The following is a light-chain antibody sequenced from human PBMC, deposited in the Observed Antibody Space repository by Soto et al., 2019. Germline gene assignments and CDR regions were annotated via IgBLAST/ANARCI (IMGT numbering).Light chain of an antibody. CDR3: QQYNNWPRT. V-gene: IGKV3-11*01. Sequence: EIRLTQSPATLSLSPGERATLSCRASQSVSSYLAWYQQKPGQAPRLLIYDASNRATGIPARFSGSGSGTDFTLTISSLEPEDFAVYYCQQYNNWPRTFGGGTKVDIK. CDR2: DAS. CDR1: QSVSSY. J-gene: IGKJ4*01.